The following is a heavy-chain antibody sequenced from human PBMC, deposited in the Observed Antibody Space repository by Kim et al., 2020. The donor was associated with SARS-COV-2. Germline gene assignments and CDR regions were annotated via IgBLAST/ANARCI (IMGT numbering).Heavy chain of an antibody. D-gene: IGHD2-15*01. CDR3: VRHFSGNYYYSGMDV. CDR2: IYPGDSDT. Sequence: GESLKISCKGSEYRFISHWIGWVRQMPGKGLEWMGIIYPGDSDTRYSPSFQGQVTISVDKSVSATYLQWSSLKASDTAIYYCVRHFSGNYYYSGMDVWGHGTTVIVSS. CDR1: EYRFISHW. V-gene: IGHV5-51*01. J-gene: IGHJ6*02.